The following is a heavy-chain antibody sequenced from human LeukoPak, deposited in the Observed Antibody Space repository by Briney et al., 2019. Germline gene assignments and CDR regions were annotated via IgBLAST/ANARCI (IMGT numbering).Heavy chain of an antibody. J-gene: IGHJ6*03. V-gene: IGHV3-7*01. Sequence: PGGSLRLSCAASGFTFSTYWMSWVRQAPGKGLEWVANIRKDGSDIHYVDSVKGRFTISRDNAKNSLYLQMNSLRAEDTAVYYCAKVPYSSSPGNADYYMDVWGKGTTVTVSS. CDR2: IRKDGSDI. CDR3: AKVPYSSSPGNADYYMDV. D-gene: IGHD6-6*01. CDR1: GFTFSTYW.